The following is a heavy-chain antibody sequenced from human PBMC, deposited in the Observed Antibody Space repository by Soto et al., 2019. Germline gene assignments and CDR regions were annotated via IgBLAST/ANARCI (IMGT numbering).Heavy chain of an antibody. J-gene: IGHJ5*02. CDR2: ISGDGTRT. Sequence: PGGSLRLSCAASGFNFYNYAMTWVRQAPGKGLEWVSGISGDGTRTYYGDSVKGRFTIARDNSKNTVFLQMNSLRAEDTALYYCVKDLRPNRGGFDPWGQGTRVTVSS. D-gene: IGHD3-3*01. CDR3: VKDLRPNRGGFDP. CDR1: GFNFYNYA. V-gene: IGHV3-23*01.